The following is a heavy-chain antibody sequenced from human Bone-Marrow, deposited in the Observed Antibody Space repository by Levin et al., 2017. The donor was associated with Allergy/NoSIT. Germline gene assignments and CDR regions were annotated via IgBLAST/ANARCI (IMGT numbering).Heavy chain of an antibody. J-gene: IGHJ4*02. D-gene: IGHD4-17*01. CDR2: IYPGDSDT. Sequence: GESLKISCKGSGYSFTSYWIGWVRQMPGKGLEWMGIIYPGDSDTRYSPSFQGQVTMSADKSISTAYLQWSSLRASDTAMYYCVRTDYGDDDPYYHWGQGTLVTVSS. CDR3: VRTDYGDDDPYYH. CDR1: GYSFTSYW. V-gene: IGHV5-51*01.